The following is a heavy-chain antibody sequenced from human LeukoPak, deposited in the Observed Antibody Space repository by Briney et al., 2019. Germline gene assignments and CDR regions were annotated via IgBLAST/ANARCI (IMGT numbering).Heavy chain of an antibody. J-gene: IGHJ5*02. CDR2: TGISSSTI. Sequence: PGGSLRLSCAASGFTFSSYSMNWVRQAPGKGLEWVSYTGISSSTIYYADSVKGRFTISRDNAKNSLYLQMNSLRAEDTAVYYCARGIAARLNNWFDPWGQGALVTVSS. CDR3: ARGIAARLNNWFDP. V-gene: IGHV3-48*01. D-gene: IGHD6-6*01. CDR1: GFTFSSYS.